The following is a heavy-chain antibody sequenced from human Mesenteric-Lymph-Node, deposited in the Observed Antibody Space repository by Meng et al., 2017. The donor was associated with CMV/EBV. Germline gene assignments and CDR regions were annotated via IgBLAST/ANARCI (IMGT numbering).Heavy chain of an antibody. D-gene: IGHD2-8*01. CDR2: ISSSSSYM. CDR3: ARDPRGYCTDGECYTGIDY. Sequence: GGSLRLSCAASGFTLINYNMHWVRQAPGKGLEWVSSISSSSSYMFYADSVKGRFTISRDNGKNSLYLQMNSLRAEDTAVYYCARDPRGYCTDGECYTGIDYWGQGTLVTVSS. J-gene: IGHJ4*02. CDR1: GFTLINYN. V-gene: IGHV3-21*01.